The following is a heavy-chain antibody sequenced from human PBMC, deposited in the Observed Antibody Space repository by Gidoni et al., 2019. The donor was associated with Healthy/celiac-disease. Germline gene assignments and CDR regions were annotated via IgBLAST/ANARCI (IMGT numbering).Heavy chain of an antibody. D-gene: IGHD5-18*01. Sequence: QVQLVESGGGVVQPGRSLRLSCAASGFTLSSYAMHWVRQAPGKGLEWVAVIAYDGSNKYYADSVKGRFTISRDNSKNTLYLQMNSLRAEDTAVYYCARDAGSYGILNWFDPWGQGTLVTVSS. J-gene: IGHJ5*02. CDR1: GFTLSSYA. CDR3: ARDAGSYGILNWFDP. V-gene: IGHV3-30*04. CDR2: IAYDGSNK.